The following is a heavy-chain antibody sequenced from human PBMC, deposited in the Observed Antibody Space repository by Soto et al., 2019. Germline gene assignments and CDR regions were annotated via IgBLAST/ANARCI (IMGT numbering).Heavy chain of an antibody. CDR3: AREQCSPLDRYCADGGVDWVDP. V-gene: IGHV3-23*01. Sequence: EVQLLQSGGGLVQPGGSLRLSCEASGFSFTFYAMSWVRQAPGKGLEWVSAISGNGATTFYADSMKGRFTISRDNSRDTLYLRMNRLRAEDTAVYFCAREQCSPLDRYCADGGVDWVDPWGRGTLVTVSS. J-gene: IGHJ5*02. D-gene: IGHD2-8*01. CDR2: ISGNGATT. CDR1: GFSFTFYA.